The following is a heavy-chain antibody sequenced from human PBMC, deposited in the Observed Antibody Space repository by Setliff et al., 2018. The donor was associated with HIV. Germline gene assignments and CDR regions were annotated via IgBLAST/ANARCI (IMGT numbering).Heavy chain of an antibody. Sequence: ASETLSLTCTVSGYSISSGYYWGWIRLPPGKGLEWIGEINHSGSTNYNPSLKSRVTMSIDTSKNQFSLKLSSVTAADTAVYYCARDNSYYYGSGSHYFDSWGQGTLVTVSS. CDR2: INHSGST. CDR1: GYSISSGYY. J-gene: IGHJ4*02. CDR3: ARDNSYYYGSGSHYFDS. D-gene: IGHD3-10*01. V-gene: IGHV4-38-2*02.